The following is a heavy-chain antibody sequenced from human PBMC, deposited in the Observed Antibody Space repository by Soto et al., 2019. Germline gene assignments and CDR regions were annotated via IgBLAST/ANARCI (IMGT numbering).Heavy chain of an antibody. Sequence: GGSLRLSCAASGFTFSSYAMSWVRQAPGKGLEWVSAISGSGGSTYYADSVKGRFTISRDNSKNTLYLQMNSLRAEDTALYYCAKARPRQQLGDYFDYWGQGTLVTVSS. V-gene: IGHV3-23*01. CDR1: GFTFSSYA. CDR3: AKARPRQQLGDYFDY. D-gene: IGHD6-13*01. J-gene: IGHJ4*02. CDR2: ISGSGGST.